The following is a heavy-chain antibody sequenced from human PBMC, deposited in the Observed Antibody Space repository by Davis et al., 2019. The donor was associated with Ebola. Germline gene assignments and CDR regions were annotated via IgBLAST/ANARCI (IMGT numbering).Heavy chain of an antibody. D-gene: IGHD6-19*01. Sequence: GESLKISCAASGFTVSSNHMSWVRQAPGKGLEWVSVIYDQSTAYADSVRGRFLISRDKSNNTLYLEMNSLRVDYTAVYYCATTQWLREFDNWGQGTLVTVSS. CDR1: GFTVSSNH. CDR2: IYDQST. V-gene: IGHV3-53*05. J-gene: IGHJ4*02. CDR3: ATTQWLREFDN.